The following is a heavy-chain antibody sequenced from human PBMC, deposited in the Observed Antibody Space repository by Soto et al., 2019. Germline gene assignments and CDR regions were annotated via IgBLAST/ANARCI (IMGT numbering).Heavy chain of an antibody. CDR1: GGSFSGYY. V-gene: IGHV4-34*01. CDR3: ARIIVFRFFYWFFSAPFYFDY. J-gene: IGHJ4*02. D-gene: IGHD3-9*01. Sequence: SETLSLTCAVYGGSFSGYYWSWIRQPPGKGLEWIGEINHSGSTNYNPSLKSRVTISVDTSKNQFSLKLSSVTAADTAVYYCARIIVFRFFYWFFSAPFYFDYWAQGTLVTVSS. CDR2: INHSGST.